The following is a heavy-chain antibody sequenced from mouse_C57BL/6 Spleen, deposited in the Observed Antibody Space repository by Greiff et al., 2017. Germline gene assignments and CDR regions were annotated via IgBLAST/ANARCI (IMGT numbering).Heavy chain of an antibody. Sequence: EVQLQQSGPELVKPGASVKMSCKASGYTFTDYNMHWVKQSHGKSLEWIGYINPNNGGTSYHQKFKGKATLTVNKSSSTAYMERRSLTSEDSAVYYCARKKIYYDYDDYAMDYWGQGTSVTVSS. D-gene: IGHD2-4*01. CDR3: ARKKIYYDYDDYAMDY. V-gene: IGHV1-22*01. CDR2: INPNNGGT. CDR1: GYTFTDYN. J-gene: IGHJ4*01.